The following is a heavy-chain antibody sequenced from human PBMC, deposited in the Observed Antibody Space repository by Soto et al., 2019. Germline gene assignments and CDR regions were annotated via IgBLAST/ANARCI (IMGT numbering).Heavy chain of an antibody. J-gene: IGHJ5*02. CDR2: TSASGGVT. CDR3: VDGGAIGRPPLDP. Sequence: EVQLLESGGELVQPGGSLRLSCAASGFTFYSHAMSWVRQAPGKGLEWVSGTSASGGVTYYADSVKGRFTMSRDNAKNTLWLQMNSLRVEDTAVDYCVDGGAIGRPPLDPWGQGTLVIVSS. V-gene: IGHV3-23*01. CDR1: GFTFYSHA. D-gene: IGHD6-6*01.